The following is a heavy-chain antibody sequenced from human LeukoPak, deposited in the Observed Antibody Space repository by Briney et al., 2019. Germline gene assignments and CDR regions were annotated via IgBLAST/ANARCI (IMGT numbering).Heavy chain of an antibody. J-gene: IGHJ4*02. Sequence: PGGSLRLSCAASGFTFSSYAMHWVRQAPGKGLAWVAVISYDGSNKYYADSVKGRFTISRGNSKNTLYLQMNSLRAEDTAVYYCAREEEGIAAAGTIPLFDYWGQGTLVTVSS. CDR2: ISYDGSNK. V-gene: IGHV3-30*04. CDR1: GFTFSSYA. D-gene: IGHD6-13*01. CDR3: AREEEGIAAAGTIPLFDY.